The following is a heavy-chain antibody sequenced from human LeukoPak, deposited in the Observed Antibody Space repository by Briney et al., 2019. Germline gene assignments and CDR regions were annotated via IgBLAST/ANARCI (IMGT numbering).Heavy chain of an antibody. CDR1: GFTFSSYG. CDR2: ISGSGGST. D-gene: IGHD2-15*01. CDR3: ARSSSRYCSGGSCYSGVLGYFDH. V-gene: IGHV3-23*01. J-gene: IGHJ4*02. Sequence: GGSLRLSCAASGFTFSSYGMSWVRQAPGKGLEWVSAISGSGGSTYYADSVKGRFTISRDNSKNTLYLQMNSLRAEDTAVYYCARSSSRYCSGGSCYSGVLGYFDHWGQGTLVTVSS.